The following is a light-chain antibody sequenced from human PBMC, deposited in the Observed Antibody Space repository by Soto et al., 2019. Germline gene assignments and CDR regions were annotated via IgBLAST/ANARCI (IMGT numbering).Light chain of an antibody. J-gene: IGKJ5*01. CDR3: QQRSNWPST. V-gene: IGKV3-11*01. CDR2: DAS. Sequence: IVLTQSPATLSLSPWERATLSCRASQSVSSYLAWYQQKPGQAPRLLIYDASNRATGIPARFSGSGSGTDFTLTISSLEPEDFAVYYCQQRSNWPSTFGQGTRRRL. CDR1: QSVSSY.